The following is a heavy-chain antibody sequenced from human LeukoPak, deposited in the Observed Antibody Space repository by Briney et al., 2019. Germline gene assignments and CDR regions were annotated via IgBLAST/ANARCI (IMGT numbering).Heavy chain of an antibody. D-gene: IGHD1-1*01. Sequence: GGSLRLSCAASGFTFSGSAMHWVRQASGKGLEWVGRIRSRANSYATAYAASVKGRFTISRDDSKNTAYLQMNSLKTEDTAVYYCTRHRTTGTKGSAYYFDYWGQGTLVTVSS. CDR3: TRHRTTGTKGSAYYFDY. CDR2: IRSRANSYAT. V-gene: IGHV3-73*01. CDR1: GFTFSGSA. J-gene: IGHJ4*02.